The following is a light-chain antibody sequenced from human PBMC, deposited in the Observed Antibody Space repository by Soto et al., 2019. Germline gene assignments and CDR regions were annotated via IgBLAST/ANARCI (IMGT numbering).Light chain of an antibody. J-gene: IGKJ1*01. CDR1: QSVSSSF. CDR2: GAS. V-gene: IGKV3-20*01. CDR3: QHYGTSLWT. Sequence: EITLTQSPGTLSLSPGERATLSCRASQSVSSSFLAWNQQKPGQAPRLLIYGASSRATGIPDRFSGSVSGTDFTLTISRLEPEDFAMYLCQHYGTSLWTFGQGTKVDIK.